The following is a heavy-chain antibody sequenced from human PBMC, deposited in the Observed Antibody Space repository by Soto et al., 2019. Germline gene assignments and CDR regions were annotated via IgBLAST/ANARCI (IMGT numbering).Heavy chain of an antibody. CDR1: GYTFTSYA. J-gene: IGHJ4*02. Sequence: SVKVSCKASGYTFTSYAMHWVRQAPGQRLEWMGWINAGNGNTKYSQKFQGRVTITRDTSASTACMELSSLRSEDTAVYYCARDSLYNWNLFDYWGQGTLVTVSS. CDR3: ARDSLYNWNLFDY. V-gene: IGHV1-3*01. D-gene: IGHD1-1*01. CDR2: INAGNGNT.